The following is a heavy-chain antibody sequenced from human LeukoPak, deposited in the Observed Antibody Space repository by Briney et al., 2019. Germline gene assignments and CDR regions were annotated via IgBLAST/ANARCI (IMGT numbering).Heavy chain of an antibody. J-gene: IGHJ4*02. CDR1: GGSFSGYY. D-gene: IGHD3-22*01. CDR2: INHSGST. V-gene: IGHV4-34*01. Sequence: SETLSLTCAVYGGSFSGYYWSWIRQPPGKGLEWIGEINHSGSTNYNPSLKSRVTISVDTSKNQLSLKLSSVTAADTAVYYCAGPIGSGYYAPFDYWGQGTLVTVSS. CDR3: AGPIGSGYYAPFDY.